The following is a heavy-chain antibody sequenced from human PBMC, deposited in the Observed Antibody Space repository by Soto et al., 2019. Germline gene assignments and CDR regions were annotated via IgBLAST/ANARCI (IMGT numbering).Heavy chain of an antibody. CDR2: IYYSGST. CDR1: GGSISGGGYY. D-gene: IGHD2-8*01. J-gene: IGHJ5*02. CDR3: ATTPGAGECTNNWFDP. V-gene: IGHV4-31*03. Sequence: PSETLSLTCTVSGGSISGGGYYWSWIRQHPGKGLEWIGYIYYSGSTYYNPSLKSRVTITVDTYKNQFSLMLSSVTAADSAVYYCATTPGAGECTNNWFDPWGQGTLVTVSS.